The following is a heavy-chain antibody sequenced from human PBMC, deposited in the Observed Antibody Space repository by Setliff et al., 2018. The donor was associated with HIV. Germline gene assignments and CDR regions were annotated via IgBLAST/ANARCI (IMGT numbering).Heavy chain of an antibody. Sequence: SETLSLTCAVSGGSISSSNWWSWVRQPPGKGLEWIGEIYHSGSTNYNPSLKSRVTISVDTSKNQFSLKLSSVTAADTAVYYCARLLNYYGNWLDPWGQGTLVTVSS. D-gene: IGHD3-10*01. CDR3: ARLLNYYGNWLDP. V-gene: IGHV4-4*02. CDR2: IYHSGST. J-gene: IGHJ5*02. CDR1: GGSISSSNW.